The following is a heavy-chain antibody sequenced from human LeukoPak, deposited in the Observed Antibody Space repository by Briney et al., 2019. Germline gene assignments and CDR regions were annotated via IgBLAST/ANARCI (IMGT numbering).Heavy chain of an antibody. Sequence: PGGSLRLSCAASGFTFSSYWMSWVRQAPGKGLEWVANIKQDGSEKYYVDSVKGRFTISRDNAKNSLYLQMNSLRAEDTAVYYCARARVAPTRLAFDYWGQGTLVTVSS. V-gene: IGHV3-7*01. CDR3: ARARVAPTRLAFDY. J-gene: IGHJ4*02. CDR1: GFTFSSYW. D-gene: IGHD3-16*01. CDR2: IKQDGSEK.